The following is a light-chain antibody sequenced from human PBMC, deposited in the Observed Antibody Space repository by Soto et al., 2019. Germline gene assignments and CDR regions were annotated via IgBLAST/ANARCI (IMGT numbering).Light chain of an antibody. Sequence: QSALTQPASVSGSPGQSITISCTGTSSDVGGYNYVSWYQQHPGKAPKLMIYEVSNRPSGVSHRFSGSKSVNTASLTISGLQAEDEGDYYCSSYTSSSTPLYVFGTGTKLTVL. CDR1: SSDVGGYNY. CDR2: EVS. CDR3: SSYTSSSTPLYV. J-gene: IGLJ1*01. V-gene: IGLV2-14*01.